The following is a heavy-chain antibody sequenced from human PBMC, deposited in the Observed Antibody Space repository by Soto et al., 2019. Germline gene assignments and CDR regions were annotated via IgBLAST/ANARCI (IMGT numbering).Heavy chain of an antibody. D-gene: IGHD2-15*01. Sequence: GESLKISCAASGFTFSSYGMHWVRQAPGKGLEWVAVISYDGSNKYYADSVKGRFTISRDNSKNTLYLQMNSLRAEDTAVYYCAKQRGSGGRSSTLGYFDYWGQGTLVTVSS. V-gene: IGHV3-30*18. CDR2: ISYDGSNK. CDR1: GFTFSSYG. CDR3: AKQRGSGGRSSTLGYFDY. J-gene: IGHJ4*02.